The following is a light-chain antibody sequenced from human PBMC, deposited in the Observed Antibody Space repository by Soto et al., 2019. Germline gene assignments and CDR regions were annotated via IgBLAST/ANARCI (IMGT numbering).Light chain of an antibody. V-gene: IGKV1-5*01. J-gene: IGKJ1*01. CDR2: DAS. CDR3: QQYNSYSS. CDR1: QSIVRA. Sequence: DIQLTQSTSSLSASVGDRVTITCRASQSIVRALNWYQQKPGKAPKLLIYDASSLESGVPSRFSGSGSGTEFTLTISSLQPDDFATYYCQQYNSYSSFGQGTKVDIK.